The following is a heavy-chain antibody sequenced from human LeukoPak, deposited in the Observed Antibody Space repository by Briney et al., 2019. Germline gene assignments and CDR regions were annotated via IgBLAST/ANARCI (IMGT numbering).Heavy chain of an antibody. CDR3: ASEVGAPFGY. V-gene: IGHV3-7*01. CDR1: GFTFSNYW. D-gene: IGHD1-26*01. CDR2: IKQDGSGK. J-gene: IGHJ4*02. Sequence: GGSLRLSCAASGFTFSNYWMSWVRQAPGKGLEWVANIKQDGSGKYYVDSVKGRFAISRDNAKNSLYLQMSSLRAEDTAVYYCASEVGAPFGYWGQGTLVTVSS.